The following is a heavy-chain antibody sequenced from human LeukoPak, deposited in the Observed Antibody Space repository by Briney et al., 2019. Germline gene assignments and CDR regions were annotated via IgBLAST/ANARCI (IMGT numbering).Heavy chain of an antibody. D-gene: IGHD6-19*01. Sequence: NPGASLRLSCAASGFTFSDYHMNWIRQAPGKGLEWVSYISPGGNTIYFADSVNGRFTLSRDSARNSLSLQMNSLTAEDTAVYYCAAGRDIAVAGPGGYFDYWGRGTLVTVSS. CDR1: GFTFSDYH. CDR3: AAGRDIAVAGPGGYFDY. J-gene: IGHJ4*02. V-gene: IGHV3-11*01. CDR2: ISPGGNTI.